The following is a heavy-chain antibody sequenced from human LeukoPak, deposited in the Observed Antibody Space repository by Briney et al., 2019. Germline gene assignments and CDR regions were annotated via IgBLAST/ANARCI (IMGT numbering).Heavy chain of an antibody. V-gene: IGHV1-18*01. Sequence: ASVKVSCTASGYTFTSYGFTWVRQAPGQGLEWMGWVSSYNGDTKYSQKFQGRVTMTTDTSTSTAYMELRSLRSDDTAVYYCARARTYYDTLTGYFLDYWGQGTLVTVSS. CDR3: ARARTYYDTLTGYFLDY. CDR2: VSSYNGDT. J-gene: IGHJ4*02. D-gene: IGHD3-9*01. CDR1: GYTFTSYG.